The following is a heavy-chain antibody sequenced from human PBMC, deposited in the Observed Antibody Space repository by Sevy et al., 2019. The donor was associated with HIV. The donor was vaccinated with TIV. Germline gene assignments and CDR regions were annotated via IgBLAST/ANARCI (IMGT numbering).Heavy chain of an antibody. Sequence: GGSLRLACAASGFTFSSYSMNWVRQAPGKGLEWVSSISGLSNYIYYSDSVRGRFTISRDNAKNSLYLQMNSLRAEDTALYYCARLGSSGWAGMDVWGQGTTVTVSS. J-gene: IGHJ6*02. CDR1: GFTFSSYS. CDR3: ARLGSSGWAGMDV. D-gene: IGHD6-19*01. CDR2: ISGLSNYI. V-gene: IGHV3-21*01.